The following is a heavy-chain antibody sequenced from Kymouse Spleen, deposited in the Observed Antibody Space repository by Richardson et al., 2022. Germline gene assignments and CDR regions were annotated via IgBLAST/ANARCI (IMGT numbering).Heavy chain of an antibody. V-gene: IGHV3-73*02. CDR3: TRQGTGTTDYYYYYGMDV. CDR2: IRSKANSYAT. J-gene: IGHJ6*02. D-gene: IGHD1-7*01. Sequence: EVQLVESGGGLVQPGGSLKLSCAASGFTFSGSAMHWVRQASGKGLEWVGRIRSKANSYATAYAASVKGRFTISRDDSKNTAYLQMNSLKTEDTAVYYCTRQGTGTTDYYYYYGMDVWGQGTTVTVSS. CDR1: GFTFSGSA.